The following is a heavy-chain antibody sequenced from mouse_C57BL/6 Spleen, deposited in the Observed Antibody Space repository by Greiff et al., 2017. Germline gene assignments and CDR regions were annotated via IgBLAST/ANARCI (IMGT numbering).Heavy chain of an antibody. V-gene: IGHV3-6*01. Sequence: EVQLQQSGPGLVKPSQSLSLTCSVTGYSITSGYYWNWIRQFPGNKLEWMGYISYDGSNNYNPSLKNRISITRDTSKNQFFLKLNSVTTEDTATYYCARGGGYPYAMDYWGQGTLVTVSS. D-gene: IGHD2-2*01. CDR1: GYSITSGYY. J-gene: IGHJ4*01. CDR2: ISYDGSN. CDR3: ARGGGYPYAMDY.